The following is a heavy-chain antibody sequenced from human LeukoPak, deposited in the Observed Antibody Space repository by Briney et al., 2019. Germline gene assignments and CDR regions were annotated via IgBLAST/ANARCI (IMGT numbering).Heavy chain of an antibody. Sequence: GRSLRLSCAASGFTFSSYAMHWVRQAPGKGLEWVAVISYDGSNKYYADSVKGRFTISRDNSKNTLYLQMNSLRAEDTAVYYCARDVGMDSGNFDYWGQGTLVTVSS. CDR3: ARDVGMDSGNFDY. CDR1: GFTFSSYA. V-gene: IGHV3-30-3*01. CDR2: ISYDGSNK. D-gene: IGHD6-13*01. J-gene: IGHJ4*02.